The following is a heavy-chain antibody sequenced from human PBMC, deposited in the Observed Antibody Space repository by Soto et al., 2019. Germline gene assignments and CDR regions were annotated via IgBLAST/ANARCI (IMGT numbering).Heavy chain of an antibody. CDR3: ATGGGTFDY. CDR2: IKQDGSEK. Sequence: LRLSCAASGFTFSNYWMSWVRQAPGKGLEWVANIKQDGSEKYYVDSVKGRFTISRDNAKNSLYLQMNSLRAGDTAVYYCATGGGTFDYWGQGTLVTVSS. CDR1: GFTFSNYW. J-gene: IGHJ4*02. V-gene: IGHV3-7*03. D-gene: IGHD2-15*01.